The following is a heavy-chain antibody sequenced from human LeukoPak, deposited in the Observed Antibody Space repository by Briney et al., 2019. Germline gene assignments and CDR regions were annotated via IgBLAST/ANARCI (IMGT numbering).Heavy chain of an antibody. CDR1: GFTFSRYC. CDR3: ARDRGDGTQSPFYS. Sequence: GGSLRLSCAASGFTFSRYCMTWVRQAPGEGLEWVAEIIQDGSATYYIDSVKGRFTISRDNAKNSPDLVMSSLRVDDTAVYYCARDRGDGTQSPFYSWGQGTVVTVAS. J-gene: IGHJ4*02. D-gene: IGHD5-24*01. V-gene: IGHV3-7*01. CDR2: IIQDGSAT.